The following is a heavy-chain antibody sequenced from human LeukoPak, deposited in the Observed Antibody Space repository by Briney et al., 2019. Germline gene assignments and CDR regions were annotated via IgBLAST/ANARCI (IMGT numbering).Heavy chain of an antibody. J-gene: IGHJ4*02. CDR2: IKQDGSEK. CDR1: GFTFSSYW. D-gene: IGHD1-26*01. V-gene: IGHV3-7*01. CDR3: ARDSDSGSYYFDY. Sequence: GGSLRLSCAASGFTFSSYWMSWVRQAPGKGLEWVANIKQDGSEKYYVDSVKGRFTISRDNAKNSLYLQMNSLRAEDTAVYYRARDSDSGSYYFDYWGQGTLVTVSS.